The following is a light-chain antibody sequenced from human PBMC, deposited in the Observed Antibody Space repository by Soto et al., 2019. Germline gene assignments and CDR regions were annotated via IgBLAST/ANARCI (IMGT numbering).Light chain of an antibody. CDR3: SLYAGTNSVV. CDR1: SSDIGAYKF. V-gene: IGLV2-8*01. J-gene: IGLJ7*01. CDR2: EVS. Sequence: QSALTQPPSASGSPGQSVAISCTGTSSDIGAYKFVSWYQQHPGKAPKLIIYEVSIRPSGVPDRFSGSKSGNTASLTVSGILAEDEADYYCSLYAGTNSVVFGGGTQLTVL.